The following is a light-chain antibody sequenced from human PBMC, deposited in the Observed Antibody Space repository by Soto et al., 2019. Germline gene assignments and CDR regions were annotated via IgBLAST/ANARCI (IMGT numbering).Light chain of an antibody. CDR1: SSDVGGYNY. CDR2: DVS. V-gene: IGLV2-14*01. J-gene: IGLJ2*01. Sequence: QSVLTQPASVSGSPGQSMTISCTGTSSDVGGYNYVSWYQQHPGKAPKLMIYDVSNRPSGVSTRFSGSKSGNTASLTISGLQAEDEAEYYGSSYTSSSTRVVFGGGTKLTVL. CDR3: SSYTSSSTRVV.